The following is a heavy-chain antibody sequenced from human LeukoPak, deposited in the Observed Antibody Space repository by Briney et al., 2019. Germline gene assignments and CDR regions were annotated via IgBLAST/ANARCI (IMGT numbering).Heavy chain of an antibody. CDR2: ISGNAIST. CDR1: GFTFSSYA. J-gene: IGHJ4*02. CDR3: AKGDNNILTGYYNSFDS. Sequence: PGGSLRLSCAASGFTFSSYAMSWIRQAPGKGLEWVSSISGNAISTYYADSVKGRFTISRDNSRNTLYLQMNSLRAEDTALFYCAKGDNNILTGYYNSFDSWGQGTLVTVSS. D-gene: IGHD3-9*01. V-gene: IGHV3-23*01.